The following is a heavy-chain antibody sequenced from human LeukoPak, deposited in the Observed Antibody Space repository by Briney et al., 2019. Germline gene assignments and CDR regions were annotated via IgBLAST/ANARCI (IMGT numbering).Heavy chain of an antibody. CDR3: ARRGIVATAFDY. D-gene: IGHD5-12*01. V-gene: IGHV1-8*02. CDR2: MNPNSGNT. J-gene: IGHJ4*02. Sequence: ASVKVSCKASGYTFTGYYMHWVRQATGQGLEWMGWMNPNSGNTGYAQKFQGRVTMTRNTSISTAYMELSSLRSEDTAVYYCARRGIVATAFDYWGQGTLVTVSS. CDR1: GYTFTGYY.